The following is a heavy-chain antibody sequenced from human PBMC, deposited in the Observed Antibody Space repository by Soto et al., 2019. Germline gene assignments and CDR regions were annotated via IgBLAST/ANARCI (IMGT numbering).Heavy chain of an antibody. V-gene: IGHV1-18*01. D-gene: IGHD1-26*01. Sequence: QGQLVQSGPEVKKPGASVKVSCKGSGYPFSNYGVTWVRQAPGQGLERLGWVSAYNRNTDYAQKFEDRATMTIDTSTNTAYLELRGLTPDDTAVYYCARERRWEPLLYWGQGTL. CDR2: VSAYNRNT. CDR3: ARERRWEPLLY. CDR1: GYPFSNYG. J-gene: IGHJ4*02.